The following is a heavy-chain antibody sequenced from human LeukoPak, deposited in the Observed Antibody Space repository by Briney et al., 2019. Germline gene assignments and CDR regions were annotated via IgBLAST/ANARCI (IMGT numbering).Heavy chain of an antibody. J-gene: IGHJ4*02. D-gene: IGHD3-9*01. CDR1: GGSISSYY. CDR3: ARAARLRYFDWFLLSYFDY. V-gene: IGHV4-59*08. CDR2: IYYSGST. Sequence: PSETLSLTCTVSGGSISSYYWSWIRQPPGKGLEWIGYIYYSGSTNYKSSLKSRVTISVDTSKNQFSLKLSSVTAADTAVYYCARAARLRYFDWFLLSYFDYWGQGTLVTVSS.